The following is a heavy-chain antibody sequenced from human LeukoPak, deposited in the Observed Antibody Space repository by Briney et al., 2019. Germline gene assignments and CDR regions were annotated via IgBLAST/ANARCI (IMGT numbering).Heavy chain of an antibody. V-gene: IGHV3-33*01. CDR2: IWYDGSNK. Sequence: GSLRLSCAASGFTFSSYGMHWVRQAPGKGLEWVAVIWYDGSNKYYADSVKGRFTISRDNSKNTLYLQMNSLRAEDTAVYYCARASHPYYNYYYMDVWGKGTTVTVSS. CDR1: GFTFSSYG. CDR3: ARASHPYYNYYYMDV. J-gene: IGHJ6*03.